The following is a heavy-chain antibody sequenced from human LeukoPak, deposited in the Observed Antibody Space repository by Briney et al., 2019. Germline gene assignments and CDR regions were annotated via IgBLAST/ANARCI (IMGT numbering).Heavy chain of an antibody. V-gene: IGHV4-38-2*01. CDR1: GYSISSGYY. D-gene: IGHD3-22*01. Sequence: SETLSLTCAVSGYSISSGYYWGWIRQPPGTGLEWIGSIYHSGSTYYNPSLKSRVTISVDTSKNQFSLKLSSVTAADTAVYYCARARYDSSGYSDYWGQGTLVTVSS. CDR3: ARARYDSSGYSDY. CDR2: IYHSGST. J-gene: IGHJ4*02.